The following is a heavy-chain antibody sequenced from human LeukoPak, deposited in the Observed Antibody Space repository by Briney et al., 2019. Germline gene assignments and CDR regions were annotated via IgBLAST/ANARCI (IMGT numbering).Heavy chain of an antibody. V-gene: IGHV4-59*01. Sequence: SGTLSLTCTVSGGSISSYYWSWIRQPPGKGREWIGYIYYSGSTNYNPSLKSRVTISVDTSKNQFSLKLSSVTAADTAVYYCARENIAAAGTLYWFDPWGQGTLVTVSS. CDR1: GGSISSYY. J-gene: IGHJ5*02. D-gene: IGHD6-13*01. CDR2: IYYSGST. CDR3: ARENIAAAGTLYWFDP.